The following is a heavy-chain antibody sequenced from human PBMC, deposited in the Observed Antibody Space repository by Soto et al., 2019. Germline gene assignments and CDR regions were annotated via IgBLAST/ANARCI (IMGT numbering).Heavy chain of an antibody. D-gene: IGHD4-4*01. V-gene: IGHV1-69*14. CDR3: ARDGGVYDYSRFDY. CDR2: IIPIFGTA. Sequence: QVQLVQSGAEVKKPGSSVKVSCKASGGTFSSYAISWVRQAPGQRLEWMGGIIPIFGTADYAQKFQGRVTINADKSTSTAYMELSSLRSEATAVYYCARDGGVYDYSRFDYWGQGTLVTVSS. CDR1: GGTFSSYA. J-gene: IGHJ4*02.